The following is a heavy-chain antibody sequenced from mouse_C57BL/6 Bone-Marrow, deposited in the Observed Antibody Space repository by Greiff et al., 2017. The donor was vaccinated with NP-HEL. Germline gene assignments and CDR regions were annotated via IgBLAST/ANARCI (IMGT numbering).Heavy chain of an antibody. Sequence: QVQLQQPGAELVKPGASVKMSCKASGYTFTSYWITWVKQRPGQGLEWIGDIYPGSGSTNYNEKFKSKATLTVDTSSSTAYMQLSSLTSEDSAVYYCARDLYYGSSWYFDVWGTGTTGTVSS. D-gene: IGHD1-1*01. CDR1: GYTFTSYW. J-gene: IGHJ1*03. V-gene: IGHV1-55*01. CDR3: ARDLYYGSSWYFDV. CDR2: IYPGSGST.